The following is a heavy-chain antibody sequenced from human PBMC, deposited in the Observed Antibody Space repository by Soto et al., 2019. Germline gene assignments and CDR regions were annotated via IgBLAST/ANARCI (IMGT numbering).Heavy chain of an antibody. CDR1: GGSISSGGYS. V-gene: IGHV4-30-2*01. J-gene: IGHJ4*02. D-gene: IGHD5-18*01. Sequence: SETLSLTCAVSGGSISSGGYSWSWIRQPPGKGLEWIGYIYHSGSTYYNPSLKSRVTISVDRSKNQFSLKLSSVTAADTAVYSCARGGYSYGSGLDYWGQGTLVTVSS. CDR2: IYHSGST. CDR3: ARGGYSYGSGLDY.